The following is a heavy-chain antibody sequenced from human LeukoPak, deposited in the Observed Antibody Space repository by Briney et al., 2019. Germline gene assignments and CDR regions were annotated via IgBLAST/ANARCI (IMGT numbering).Heavy chain of an antibody. CDR2: IRSKAYGGTT. J-gene: IGHJ4*02. D-gene: IGHD3-3*01. CDR3: TRATDFWSGYLAY. V-gene: IGHV3-49*04. Sequence: PGGSLRLSCTASGFTFGDYAMSWVRQAPGKGLEWVGFIRSKAYGGTTEYAASVKGRFTISRDDSKSIAYLQMNSLKTEDTAVYYCTRATDFWSGYLAYWGQGTLVTVSS. CDR1: GFTFGDYA.